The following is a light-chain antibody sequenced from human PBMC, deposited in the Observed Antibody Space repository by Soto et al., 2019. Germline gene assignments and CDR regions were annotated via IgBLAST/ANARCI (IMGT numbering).Light chain of an antibody. CDR3: QQYNSYSPALT. V-gene: IGKV1-5*03. Sequence: DIQMTQSPSTLSASVGDRVTITCRASQSISSWLAWYQQKPRKAPKLLIYKASSLESGVPSRFSGSGSGTEFTLTISSLQPDDFATYYCQQYNSYSPALTFGGGTKVDIK. J-gene: IGKJ4*01. CDR1: QSISSW. CDR2: KAS.